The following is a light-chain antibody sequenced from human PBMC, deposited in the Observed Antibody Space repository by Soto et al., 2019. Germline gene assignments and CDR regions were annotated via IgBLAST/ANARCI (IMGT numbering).Light chain of an antibody. CDR3: QQYGTSPRT. J-gene: IGKJ5*01. CDR2: GAS. CDR1: QSISSNY. V-gene: IGKV3-20*01. Sequence: DIVMTQSPGTLSLSPGERATLSCRASQSISSNYLAWYQQKPGQSPRLLIYGASSRATGIPDRFSGRGSGTDFTLTISRLEPEDFAVYFCQQYGTSPRTFGQGTRLEI.